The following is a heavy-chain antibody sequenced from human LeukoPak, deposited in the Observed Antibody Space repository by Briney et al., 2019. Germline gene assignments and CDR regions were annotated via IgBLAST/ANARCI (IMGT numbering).Heavy chain of an antibody. CDR1: GFTFSDYA. J-gene: IGHJ5*02. CDR2: LSGTGGGT. V-gene: IGHV3-23*01. D-gene: IGHD2-2*01. CDR3: ASSYCSSTSCKSRDWFDP. Sequence: GGSLRLSCAASGFTFSDYAMNWVRQAPGKGLEWVSLSGTGGGTYYADSVKGRFTISRDNSKNTVYLQMNSLRAEDTAVYYCASSYCSSTSCKSRDWFDPWGQGTLVTVSS.